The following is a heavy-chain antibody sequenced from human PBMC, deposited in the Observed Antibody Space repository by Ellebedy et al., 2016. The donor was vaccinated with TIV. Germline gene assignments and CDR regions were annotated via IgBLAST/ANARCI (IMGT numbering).Heavy chain of an antibody. CDR3: ARDGLNAWLDL. D-gene: IGHD3-10*01. CDR1: GFTFSSYS. J-gene: IGHJ5*02. CDR2: ISSSSSYI. V-gene: IGHV3-21*01. Sequence: GESLKISCAASGFTFSSYSMNWVRQAPGKGLEWVSSISSSSSYIYYADSVKGRFTISRDNAKNSLYLQMTGLRAEDTAAYYCARDGLNAWLDLWGHGTLVTVSS.